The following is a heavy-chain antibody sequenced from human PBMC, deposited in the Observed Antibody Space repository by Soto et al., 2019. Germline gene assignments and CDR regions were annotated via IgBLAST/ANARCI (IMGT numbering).Heavy chain of an antibody. V-gene: IGHV3-21*01. Sequence: GGSLRLSCAASGFTFSSYSMNWVRQAPGKGLEWVSSISSSSSYIYYADSVKGRFTISRDNAKNSLYLQMNSLRAEDTAVYYCARDLLYYDFWSGYYAYYYYYGMDVWGQGTTVTVSS. J-gene: IGHJ6*02. CDR2: ISSSSSYI. D-gene: IGHD3-3*01. CDR1: GFTFSSYS. CDR3: ARDLLYYDFWSGYYAYYYYYGMDV.